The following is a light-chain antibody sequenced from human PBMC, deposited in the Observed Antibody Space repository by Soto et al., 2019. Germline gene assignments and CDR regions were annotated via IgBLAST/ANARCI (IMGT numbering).Light chain of an antibody. CDR2: GAS. J-gene: IGKJ2*01. CDR1: QRVSSS. V-gene: IGKV3-11*01. Sequence: EIVLTQSPATLSLSPGEIATLSCRASQRVSSSLAWYQQKPGQAPRLLIYGASKRAPGIPVRFSASGSGTDFTLTISSLEPEDFAVYACQHRTNWEYTFGQGTKLEIK. CDR3: QHRTNWEYT.